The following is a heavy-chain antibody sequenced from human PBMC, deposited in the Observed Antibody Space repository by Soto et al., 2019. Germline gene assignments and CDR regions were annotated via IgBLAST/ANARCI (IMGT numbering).Heavy chain of an antibody. D-gene: IGHD1-1*01. CDR3: ARVVQIGTGYGMDV. CDR1: GGTFSNYG. V-gene: IGHV1-69*06. Sequence: SVKVSCKASGGTFSNYGITWVRQAPRQGLEWMGAILPMFGKTNYAQKFQGRVTIIADKSPDTVYLELSRLRSDDTAVYFCARVVQIGTGYGMDVWGQGTTVTAP. CDR2: ILPMFGKT. J-gene: IGHJ6*02.